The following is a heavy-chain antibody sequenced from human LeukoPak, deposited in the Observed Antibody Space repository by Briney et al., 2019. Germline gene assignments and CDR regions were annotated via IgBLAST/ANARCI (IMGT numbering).Heavy chain of an antibody. CDR3: AKDHIGGEVLLWFGD. D-gene: IGHD3-10*01. V-gene: IGHV3-23*01. J-gene: IGHJ4*02. Sequence: PGGSLRLSCAVSGFTFSSYAMSWVRQAPGKGLEWVPAISGSGGSTYYADSVKGRFTISRDNSKNTLYLQMNSLRAEDTAVYYCAKDHIGGEVLLWFGDWGQGTLVTVSS. CDR1: GFTFSSYA. CDR2: ISGSGGST.